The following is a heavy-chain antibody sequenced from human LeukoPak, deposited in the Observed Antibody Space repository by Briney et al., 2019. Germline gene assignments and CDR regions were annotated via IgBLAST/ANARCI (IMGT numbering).Heavy chain of an antibody. J-gene: IGHJ5*02. CDR3: AGGLIRSSSSSPPDWFDP. CDR2: IIHSGST. D-gene: IGHD6-6*01. Sequence: PSETLSLTCAVYGGSFSGYYWSWIRQPPGKGLEWIGGIIHSGSTNYNPSLKSRVTISVDTSKNQFSLKLSSVTAADTAVYYCAGGLIRSSSSSPPDWFDPWGQGTLVTVSS. CDR1: GGSFSGYY. V-gene: IGHV4-34*01.